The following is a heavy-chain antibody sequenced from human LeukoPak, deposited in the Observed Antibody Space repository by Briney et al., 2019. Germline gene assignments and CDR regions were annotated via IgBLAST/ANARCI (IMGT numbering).Heavy chain of an antibody. CDR3: ARGRAVTGSTVIDY. Sequence: GGSLRLSCAASGFTFSSYAKHWVRRAPGKALEWVATISSDGGNRYYSDPVKSRFTISRDNSKNTLYLQMNSLRPEDTAVFHCARGRAVTGSTVIDYWGQGTLVTVSS. CDR1: GFTFSSYA. CDR2: ISSDGGNR. V-gene: IGHV3-30-3*01. D-gene: IGHD6-19*01. J-gene: IGHJ4*02.